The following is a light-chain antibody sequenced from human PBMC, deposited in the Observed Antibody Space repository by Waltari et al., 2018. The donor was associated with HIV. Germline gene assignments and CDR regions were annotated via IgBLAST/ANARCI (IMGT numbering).Light chain of an antibody. J-gene: IGLJ3*02. Sequence: SYELTQPPSVSVSPGQTARITCSGDALPKQYAYWYHQKPGPAPVLGIYKDTERPSGIPERFSGSSSGTRVTLTISGVQAEDEADYYCQSADISGTWVFGGGTKLTVL. V-gene: IGLV3-25*03. CDR2: KDT. CDR3: QSADISGTWV. CDR1: ALPKQY.